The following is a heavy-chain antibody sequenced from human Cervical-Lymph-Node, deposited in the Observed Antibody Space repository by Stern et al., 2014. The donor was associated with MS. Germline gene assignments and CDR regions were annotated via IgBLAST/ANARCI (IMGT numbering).Heavy chain of an antibody. Sequence: QVQLVQSGAEVKKPGSSVKVSCKASRDTFSHYALSWLRQAPGQGPEWMGGIIPMLGTASYAQKFQDRVTISADRSANIVYMELRSLISEDTAVYFCARDQGDYSSGSDDSWFDPWGQGTLVTVSS. CDR3: ARDQGDYSSGSDDSWFDP. J-gene: IGHJ5*02. CDR2: IIPMLGTA. V-gene: IGHV1-69*06. D-gene: IGHD3-10*01. CDR1: RDTFSHYA.